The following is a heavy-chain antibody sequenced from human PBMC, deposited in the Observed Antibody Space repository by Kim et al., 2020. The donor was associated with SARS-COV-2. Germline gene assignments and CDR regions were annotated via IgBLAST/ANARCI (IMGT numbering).Heavy chain of an antibody. V-gene: IGHV5-51*01. CDR3: ARHHGTMVRGFFYYGMDV. D-gene: IGHD3-10*01. CDR1: GYSFTSYW. J-gene: IGHJ6*02. Sequence: GESLKISCKGSGYSFTSYWIGWVRQMPGKGLEWMGIIYPGDSDTRYSPSFQGQVTISADKSISTAYLQWSSLKASDTAMYYCARHHGTMVRGFFYYGMDVWGQGTTVTVSS. CDR2: IYPGDSDT.